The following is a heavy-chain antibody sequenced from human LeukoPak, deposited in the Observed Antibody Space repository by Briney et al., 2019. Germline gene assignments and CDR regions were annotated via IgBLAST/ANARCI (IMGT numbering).Heavy chain of an antibody. D-gene: IGHD3-10*01. J-gene: IGHJ5*02. Sequence: GGSLRLSCAASGFTFSIYSINWVRQAPGKGLEWVSYISSSGSTIYYADSVKGRFTISGDNAKNSLYLQMNSLRAEDTAVYYCARDPYYYASGSYYAGRLPWGQGTLVTVSS. CDR1: GFTFSIYS. V-gene: IGHV3-48*04. CDR3: ARDPYYYASGSYYAGRLP. CDR2: ISSSGSTI.